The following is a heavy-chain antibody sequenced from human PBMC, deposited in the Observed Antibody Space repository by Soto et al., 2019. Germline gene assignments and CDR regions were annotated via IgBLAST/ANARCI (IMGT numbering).Heavy chain of an antibody. CDR2: ISYDGSNK. J-gene: IGHJ4*02. V-gene: IGHV3-30-3*01. CDR1: GFTFSSYA. CDR3: ARGAWGYDYDY. Sequence: QVQLVESGGGVVQPGRSLRLCCAASGFTFSSYAMHWVRQAPGKGLEWVAVISYDGSNKYYADSEKGRFTISRDNSNNTLYMQMNSLRAENTAVYCCARGAWGYDYDYWGQGTLVTVSS. D-gene: IGHD5-12*01.